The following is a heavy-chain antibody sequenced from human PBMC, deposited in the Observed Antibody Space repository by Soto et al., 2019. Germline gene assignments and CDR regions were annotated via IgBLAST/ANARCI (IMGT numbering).Heavy chain of an antibody. V-gene: IGHV4-59*01. CDR1: GGSISSYY. J-gene: IGHJ6*02. CDR3: ARGVERTAVLSGGLYYGMDV. D-gene: IGHD3-16*01. CDR2: IYYSGST. Sequence: QVQLQESGPGLVKPSETLSLTCTVSGGSISSYYWSWIRQPPGKGLEWIGYIYYSGSTNYNPSLKSRVTISVDTSKNQFSLKLSSVTAADTAVYYCARGVERTAVLSGGLYYGMDVWGQGTTVTVSS.